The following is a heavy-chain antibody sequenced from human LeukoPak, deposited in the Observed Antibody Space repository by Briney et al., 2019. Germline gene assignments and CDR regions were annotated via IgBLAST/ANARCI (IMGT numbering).Heavy chain of an antibody. V-gene: IGHV3-30*02. CDR2: IRYDGSNK. J-gene: IGHJ5*02. CDR1: GFTFSSYG. CDR3: AKDPLGYIGYDSP. D-gene: IGHD5-12*01. Sequence: QPGGSLRLSCAASGFTFSSYGMHWVRQAPGKGLEWVAFIRYDGSNKYYADSVKGRFTISRDNSKNTLYLQMNSLRAEDTAVYYCAKDPLGYIGYDSPWGQGTLVTVSS.